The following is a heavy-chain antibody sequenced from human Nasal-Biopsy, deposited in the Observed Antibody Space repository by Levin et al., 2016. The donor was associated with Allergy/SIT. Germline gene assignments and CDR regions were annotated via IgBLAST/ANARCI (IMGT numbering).Heavy chain of an antibody. Sequence: ASVKVSCKASGYTFTNYGITWVRQAPGQGLQWMGWISAYNGNTDFAQKFQGRVTMTTDTSTTTTYMELRSLRSDDSAVYYCARGSGGTSASQFDFWGQGTLVTVSS. J-gene: IGHJ4*02. CDR3: ARGSGGTSASQFDF. V-gene: IGHV1-18*01. CDR2: ISAYNGNT. D-gene: IGHD1-26*01. CDR1: GYTFTNYG.